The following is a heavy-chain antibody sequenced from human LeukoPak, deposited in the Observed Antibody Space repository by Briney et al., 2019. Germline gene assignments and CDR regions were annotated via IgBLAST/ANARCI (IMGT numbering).Heavy chain of an antibody. CDR1: GFPLSSYA. J-gene: IGHJ6*03. V-gene: IGHV3-23*01. D-gene: IGHD2-15*01. Sequence: PGGSLRLSCAASGFPLSSYAMSWVRQASGKGLEWVSATSSSDPGTYYADSVRGRFTISRDNSKNTLYLQLNSLRVEDAGVYYCARVGVGGGSWTYYYYYYMDVWGKGTTVTISS. CDR3: ARVGVGGGSWTYYYYYYMDV. CDR2: TSSSDPGT.